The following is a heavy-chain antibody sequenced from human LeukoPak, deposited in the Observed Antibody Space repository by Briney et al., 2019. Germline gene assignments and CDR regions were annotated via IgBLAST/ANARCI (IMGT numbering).Heavy chain of an antibody. J-gene: IGHJ4*02. CDR2: IYSGGST. D-gene: IGHD6-13*01. V-gene: IGHV3-53*01. Sequence: GGSLRLSCAASGFTVSGDYMSWVREAPGKGLEWVSVIYSGGSTYYADSVKGRFTISRDNAKDSLYLQMNSLGPEDTAVYYCARDSSSWYGAAPYYFDYWGQGTLVTVSS. CDR3: ARDSSSWYGAAPYYFDY. CDR1: GFTVSGDY.